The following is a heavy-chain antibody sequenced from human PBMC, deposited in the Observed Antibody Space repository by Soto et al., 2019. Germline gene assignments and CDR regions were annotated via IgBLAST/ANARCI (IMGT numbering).Heavy chain of an antibody. V-gene: IGHV4-4*02. J-gene: IGHJ6*03. D-gene: IGHD2-2*01. CDR1: SGSISNSNW. CDR3: ARAGGGIVVVPAYMDV. CDR2: IYHSGST. Sequence: QVQLQESGPGLVKPSGTLSLTCAVSSGSISNSNWWSWVRQPPGKGLEWIGEIYHSGSTNYNPSLKSRVTISVDKSKNQFSQKLSSVTAADAAVYYCARAGGGIVVVPAYMDVWGKGTTVTVSS.